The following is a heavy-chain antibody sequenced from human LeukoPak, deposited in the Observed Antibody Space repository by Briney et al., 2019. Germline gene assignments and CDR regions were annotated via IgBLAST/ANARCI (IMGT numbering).Heavy chain of an antibody. D-gene: IGHD5-24*01. Sequence: SVKVSCKASGGTFSSYAISWVRQAPGQGLEWMGGIIPIFGTANYAQKFQGRVTITADESTSTAYMELSSLRSEDTAVYYCASPHRDGYSAASDFDYWGQGTLVTVSS. V-gene: IGHV1-69*13. CDR3: ASPHRDGYSAASDFDY. CDR1: GGTFSSYA. CDR2: IIPIFGTA. J-gene: IGHJ4*02.